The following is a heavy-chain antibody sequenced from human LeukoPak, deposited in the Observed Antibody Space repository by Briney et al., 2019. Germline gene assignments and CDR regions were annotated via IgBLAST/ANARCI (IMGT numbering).Heavy chain of an antibody. D-gene: IGHD2-15*01. J-gene: IGHJ4*02. CDR2: IVVGSGNT. CDR1: GFTFTSSA. V-gene: IGHV1-58*02. Sequence: ASVKVSCKASGFTFTSSAMQWVRQARGQRLEWIGWIVVGSGNTNYAQKFQERVTITRDMSTSTAYMGLSSLRSEDTAVYYCAAVSPRILNLVYFDYWGQGTLVTVSS. CDR3: AAVSPRILNLVYFDY.